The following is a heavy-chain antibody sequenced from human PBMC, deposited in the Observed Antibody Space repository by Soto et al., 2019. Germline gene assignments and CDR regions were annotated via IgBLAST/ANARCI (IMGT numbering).Heavy chain of an antibody. CDR3: ARDIIRYSSGWYGMDY. V-gene: IGHV3-33*01. Sequence: GGSLTLSCAASGFTFSSYGMHWVRQAPGKGLEWVAVIWYDGSNKYYADSVKGRFTISRDNSKNTLYLQMNSLRAEDTAVYYCARDIIRYSSGWYGMDYWGQGTLVTVSS. CDR2: IWYDGSNK. CDR1: GFTFSSYG. D-gene: IGHD6-19*01. J-gene: IGHJ4*02.